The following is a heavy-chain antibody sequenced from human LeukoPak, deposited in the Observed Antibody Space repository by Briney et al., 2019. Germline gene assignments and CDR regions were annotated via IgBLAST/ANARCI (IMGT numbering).Heavy chain of an antibody. D-gene: IGHD4-23*01. CDR3: ARKGSNSPVLDY. Sequence: GASVKVSCKASGGTFSSYAISWVRQAPGQGLEWMGGIIPIFGTANYAQKFQGRVTITTDESTSTAYMELSSLRSEDTAVYYCARKGSNSPVLDYWGQGTLVTVSS. J-gene: IGHJ4*02. CDR1: GGTFSSYA. CDR2: IIPIFGTA. V-gene: IGHV1-69*05.